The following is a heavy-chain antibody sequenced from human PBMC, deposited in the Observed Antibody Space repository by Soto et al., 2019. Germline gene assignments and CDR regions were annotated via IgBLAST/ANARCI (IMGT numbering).Heavy chain of an antibody. CDR2: INGNNGDP. Sequence: QVRLVQSGAEVRNPGASMKISCKASGYTFTNYALPSVRQAPGQRPEWMGWINGNNGDPKYAPKFQARVTLTSDTSATTGHMETTGLISQATALYFCARPPLAAPYYYSRLDVWGQGTRVTVSS. J-gene: IGHJ3*01. CDR1: GYTFTNYA. D-gene: IGHD3-22*01. CDR3: ARPPLAAPYYYSRLDV. V-gene: IGHV1-3*01.